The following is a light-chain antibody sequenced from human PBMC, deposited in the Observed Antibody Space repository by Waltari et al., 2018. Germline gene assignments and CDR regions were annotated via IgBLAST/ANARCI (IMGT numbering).Light chain of an antibody. CDR2: RNS. J-gene: IGLJ2*01. CDR1: NCNIGPGYD. CDR3: QSYDNTLSVV. Sequence: QSVLTQPPSVSGAPGQRGTISCTGSNCNIGPGYDVHWYQQLPGTAPKLLIFRNSHWPSGVPDRFSGSRSGTSASLAITGLQADDEAIYYCQSYDNTLSVVFGGGTKVTVL. V-gene: IGLV1-40*01.